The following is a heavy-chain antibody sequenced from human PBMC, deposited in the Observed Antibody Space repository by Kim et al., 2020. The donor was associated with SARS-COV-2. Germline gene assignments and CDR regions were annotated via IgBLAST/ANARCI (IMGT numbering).Heavy chain of an antibody. D-gene: IGHD3-10*01. V-gene: IGHV1-69*02. Sequence: EQKFQGRVTITAEKSTSTDYMELSSLRSEETAVYYCARITMVRGVLPDYWGQGTLVTVSS. CDR3: ARITMVRGVLPDY. J-gene: IGHJ4*02.